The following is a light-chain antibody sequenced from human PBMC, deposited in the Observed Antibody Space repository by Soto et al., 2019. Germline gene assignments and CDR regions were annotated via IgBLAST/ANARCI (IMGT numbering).Light chain of an antibody. Sequence: DIVMTQSPDSLAVSLGERATINCKSSQSVLYSPNNKDYLAWYQQKPGQPPKLLIYWASARESGVPDRFSGSGSGTDVSLTISSLQAEDVAVYHCQQYYTTPPTFGQGTKLEIK. V-gene: IGKV4-1*01. CDR3: QQYYTTPPT. J-gene: IGKJ2*01. CDR2: WAS. CDR1: QSVLYSPNNKDY.